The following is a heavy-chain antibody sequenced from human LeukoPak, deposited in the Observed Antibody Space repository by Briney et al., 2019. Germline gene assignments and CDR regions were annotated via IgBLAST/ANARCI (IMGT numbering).Heavy chain of an antibody. J-gene: IGHJ6*03. CDR3: ARQPVVAATPFYYMDV. CDR1: GGSFSSSTYY. D-gene: IGHD2-15*01. V-gene: IGHV4-39*01. CDR2: IYYSGTS. Sequence: SETLSLTCSVSGGSFSSSTYYWGWIRQPPGKGLEWIGAIYYSGTSYYNSSLKSRVTISVDTSKNQFSLKLSSVTAADAAVYYCARQPVVAATPFYYMDVWGKGAPVTISS.